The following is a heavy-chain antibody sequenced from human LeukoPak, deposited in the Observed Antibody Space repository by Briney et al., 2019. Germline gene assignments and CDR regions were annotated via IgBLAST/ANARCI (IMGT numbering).Heavy chain of an antibody. CDR3: ARVPMGATRSSFAFDI. CDR2: ISSSSSTI. V-gene: IGHV3-48*04. J-gene: IGHJ3*02. CDR1: GFTFSSYS. Sequence: PGGSLRLSCAASGFTFSSYSMNWVRQAPGKGLEWVSYISSSSSTIYYADSVKGRFTISRDNAKNSLYLQMNSLRAEDTAVYYCARVPMGATRSSFAFDIWGQGTMVTVSS. D-gene: IGHD1-26*01.